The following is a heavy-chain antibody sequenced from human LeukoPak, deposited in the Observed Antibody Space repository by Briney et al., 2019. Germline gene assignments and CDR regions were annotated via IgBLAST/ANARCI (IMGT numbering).Heavy chain of an antibody. Sequence: PSETLSLTCTVSGGSISSSSYYWGWLRQPPGKGLEWIGSIYYSGSTYYNPSLKSRVTISVDTSKNQFSLKLSSVTAADTAVYYCARVDFDWTFDYWGQGTLVTVSS. CDR2: IYYSGST. V-gene: IGHV4-39*01. J-gene: IGHJ4*02. CDR1: GGSISSSSYY. CDR3: ARVDFDWTFDY. D-gene: IGHD3-9*01.